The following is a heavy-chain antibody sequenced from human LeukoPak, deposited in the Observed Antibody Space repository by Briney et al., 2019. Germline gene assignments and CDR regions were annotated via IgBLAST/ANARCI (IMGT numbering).Heavy chain of an antibody. J-gene: IGHJ4*02. Sequence: PSETLSLTCTVSGGSISSYYWSWIRQPPGKGLEWIGYIYYSGSTNYNPSLKSRVTISVDTSKNQFSLKLSSVTAADTAVYYCARVSPYYYDSSSHFDYWGQGTLVTVSS. CDR2: IYYSGST. CDR1: GGSISSYY. V-gene: IGHV4-59*01. D-gene: IGHD3-22*01. CDR3: ARVSPYYYDSSSHFDY.